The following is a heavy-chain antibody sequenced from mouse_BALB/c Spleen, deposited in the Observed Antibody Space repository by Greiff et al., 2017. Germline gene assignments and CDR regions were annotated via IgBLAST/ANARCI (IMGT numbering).Heavy chain of an antibody. CDR1: GYSITSGYY. CDR2: ISYDGSN. Sequence: EVQLQESGPGLVKPSQSLSLTCSVTGYSITSGYYWNWIRQFPGNKLEWMGYISYDGSNNYNPSLKNRISITRDTSKNQFFLKLNSVTTEDTATYYCAREGTARANYYAMDYWGQGTSVTVSS. D-gene: IGHD3-2*01. CDR3: AREGTARANYYAMDY. V-gene: IGHV3-6*02. J-gene: IGHJ4*01.